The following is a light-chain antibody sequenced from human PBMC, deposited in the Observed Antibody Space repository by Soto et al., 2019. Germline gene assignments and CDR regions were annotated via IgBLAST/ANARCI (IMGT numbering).Light chain of an antibody. V-gene: IGLV1-47*01. CDR3: AAWDDSLSGSL. CDR2: RNN. Sequence: QSVLTQPPSASGTPGQRVTISCSGSSSNIGSNYVYWYQQLPGTAPKLLIYRNNQRPSGVPDRFSGYKSGTSASLAISGLRSEDEADYYCAAWDDSLSGSLFGGGTKLTVL. J-gene: IGLJ2*01. CDR1: SSNIGSNY.